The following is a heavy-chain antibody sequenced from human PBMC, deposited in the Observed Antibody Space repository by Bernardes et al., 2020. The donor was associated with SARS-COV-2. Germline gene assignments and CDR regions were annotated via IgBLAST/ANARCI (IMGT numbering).Heavy chain of an antibody. CDR3: AHARHRITIFGVVITTPWYFDY. CDR2: IYWNDDK. V-gene: IGHV2-5*01. J-gene: IGHJ4*02. D-gene: IGHD3-3*01. Sequence: SGDTLSKPTQTLKLTCPFSGFSLSHSGVGVGWIRQPPGKALEWLALIYWNDDKRYSPSLKSRLTITKDTSKNQVVLTMTNMDPVDTATYYCAHARHRITIFGVVITTPWYFDYWGQGTLVTVSS. CDR1: GFSLSHSGVG.